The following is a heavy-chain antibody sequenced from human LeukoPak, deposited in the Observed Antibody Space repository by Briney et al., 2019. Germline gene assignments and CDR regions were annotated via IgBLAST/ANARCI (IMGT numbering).Heavy chain of an antibody. D-gene: IGHD3-10*01. CDR1: GGSISSSSYY. V-gene: IGHV4-39*07. CDR3: ARCITMVRGVITGNWFDP. Sequence: PSETLSLACTVSGGSISSSSYYWGWIRQPPGKGLEWIGSIYYSGSTYYNPSLKSRVTISVDTSKNQFSLKLSSVTAADTAVYYCARCITMVRGVITGNWFDPWGQGTLVTVSS. J-gene: IGHJ5*02. CDR2: IYYSGST.